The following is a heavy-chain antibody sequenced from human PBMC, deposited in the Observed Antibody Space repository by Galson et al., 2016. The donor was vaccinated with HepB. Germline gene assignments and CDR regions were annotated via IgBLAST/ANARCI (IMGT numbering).Heavy chain of an antibody. CDR1: GFTFNNHG. V-gene: IGHV3-33*01. J-gene: IGHJ4*02. Sequence: SLRLSCAASGFTFNNHGMHWVRQAPGKGLEWVAVIWYDGTNEYYADAVKGRFIISRDNARNSLYLQMNSLRAEDTAIYYCARGTALPGVDYWGQGSLVIVSS. CDR3: ARGTALPGVDY. CDR2: IWYDGTNE. D-gene: IGHD4-17*01.